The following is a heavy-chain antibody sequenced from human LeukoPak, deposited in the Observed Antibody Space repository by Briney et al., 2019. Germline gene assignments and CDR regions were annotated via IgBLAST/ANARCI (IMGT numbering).Heavy chain of an antibody. CDR1: GFSFTSYW. Sequence: GGSLRLSCAASGFSFTSYWMLWVRQAPGKGLEWVGNINQDGTEVNYVDSVRGRFTISRDNAKNSLYLQMNSLRVEDTAVYYCARDALGSYDYWGQGTLVTVSS. CDR3: ARDALGSYDY. D-gene: IGHD3-10*01. CDR2: INQDGTEV. V-gene: IGHV3-7*03. J-gene: IGHJ4*02.